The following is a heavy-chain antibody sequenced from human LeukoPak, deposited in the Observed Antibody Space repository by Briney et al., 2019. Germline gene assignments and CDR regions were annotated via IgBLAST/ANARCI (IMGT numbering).Heavy chain of an antibody. D-gene: IGHD3-10*01. V-gene: IGHV3-23*01. CDR2: ISGSGGST. CDR1: GFTFSSYA. CDR3: AKDRELLRYPNWFDP. J-gene: IGHJ5*02. Sequence: GGSLRLSCAASGFTFSSYAMSWVRQAPGKGLEWVSAISGSGGSTYYADSVKGRFTISRDNSKNTLYLQMNSLRAEDTAVYYCAKDRELLRYPNWFDPWGQGTLVTVSS.